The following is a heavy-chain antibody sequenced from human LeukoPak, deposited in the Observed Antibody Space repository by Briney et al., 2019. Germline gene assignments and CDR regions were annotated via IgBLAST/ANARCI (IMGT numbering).Heavy chain of an antibody. CDR2: IWYDGSNK. CDR3: AREGPRGNSQFDY. CDR1: GFTFSSYG. Sequence: PGGSLRLSCAASGFTFSSYGMHWVRQAPGKGLEWVALIWYDGSNKYYTDSVKGRLTISGDNSKNTLYLQMNSLRAEDTAIYYCAREGPRGNSQFDYWGQGTLVTVPS. J-gene: IGHJ4*02. V-gene: IGHV3-33*01. D-gene: IGHD2/OR15-2a*01.